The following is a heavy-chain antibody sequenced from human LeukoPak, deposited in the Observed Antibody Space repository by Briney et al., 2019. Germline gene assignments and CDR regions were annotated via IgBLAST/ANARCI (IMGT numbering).Heavy chain of an antibody. J-gene: IGHJ5*02. D-gene: IGHD6-19*01. CDR1: GGSISSGGYY. Sequence: SETLSLTCTVSGGSISSGGYYWSWIRQPPGKGLEWIGYIYHSGSTYYNPSLKSRVAMSLDTSKNQFALKLHSVTAADTAVYYCARARSGSGWYWFDPWGQGTLVIVSS. CDR2: IYHSGST. CDR3: ARARSGSGWYWFDP. V-gene: IGHV4-30-2*01.